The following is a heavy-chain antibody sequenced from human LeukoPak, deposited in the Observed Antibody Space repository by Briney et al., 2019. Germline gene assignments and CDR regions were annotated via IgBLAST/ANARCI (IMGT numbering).Heavy chain of an antibody. CDR1: GFTFSSSA. CDR2: IRGSGVNT. Sequence: GGSLRLSCAASGFTFSSSAMTWVRQAPGKGLEWVSTIRGSGVNTYYADSVKGRFTISRDNSKNTLYLQMNSLRAEDTAVYYCADYSSGAYYHGLAYWGQGTLVTVSS. V-gene: IGHV3-23*01. J-gene: IGHJ4*02. D-gene: IGHD3-22*01. CDR3: ADYSSGAYYHGLAY.